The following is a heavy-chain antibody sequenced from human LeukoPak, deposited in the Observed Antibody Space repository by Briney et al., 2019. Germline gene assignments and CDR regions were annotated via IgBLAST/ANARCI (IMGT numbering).Heavy chain of an antibody. CDR3: AALDYYDSSGYYYFDY. CDR2: IRYDGSNK. D-gene: IGHD3-22*01. CDR1: GFTFSSYG. J-gene: IGHJ4*02. V-gene: IGHV3-30*02. Sequence: GGSLRLSCAASGFTFSSYGMRWVRQAPGKGLEWVAFIRYDGSNKYYADSVKGRFTISRDNSKNTLYLQMNSLRAEDTAVYYCAALDYYDSSGYYYFDYWGQGTLVTVSS.